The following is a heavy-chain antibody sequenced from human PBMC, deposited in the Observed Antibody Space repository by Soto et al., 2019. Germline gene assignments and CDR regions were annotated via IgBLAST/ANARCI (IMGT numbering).Heavy chain of an antibody. J-gene: IGHJ4*02. CDR3: AKRRGAGGHFGY. CDR1: GFTFSSYA. Sequence: GGSLRLSCAASGFTFSSYAMGWVRQGPGKGLEWVAVVSIGGSTHYADSVRGRFTISRDNSKNTLSLQMNSLTAEDTAVYFCAKRRGAGGHFGYWGQGALVTVSS. CDR2: VSIGGST. V-gene: IGHV3-23*01. D-gene: IGHD2-15*01.